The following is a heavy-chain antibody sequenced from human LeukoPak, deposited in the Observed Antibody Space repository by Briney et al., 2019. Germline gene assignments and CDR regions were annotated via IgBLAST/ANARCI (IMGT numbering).Heavy chain of an antibody. CDR3: ARREYYDGFDN. V-gene: IGHV4-39*01. CDR1: GGSISSSSFY. CDR2: IYYSGST. Sequence: SETLSLTCTVSGGSISSSSFYWGWIRQPPGKWLEWIGSIYYSGSTYYNPSLKSRVTISVDTSKNQFSLKLSSVTAADTAVYYCARREYYDGFDNWGQGTLVTVSS. J-gene: IGHJ4*02. D-gene: IGHD3-22*01.